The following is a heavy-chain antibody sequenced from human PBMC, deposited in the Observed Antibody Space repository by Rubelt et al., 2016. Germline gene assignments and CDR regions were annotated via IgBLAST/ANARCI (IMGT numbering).Heavy chain of an antibody. Sequence: QVQLQQWGAGLLKPSETLSLTCAVYGGSFSGYYWNWIRQPPGKGLEWIGEINHSGSTNYNPSLKSRVTISVDTSKNQFPQKLSSGTAADTAVYYCARGGKQQLGPYYYVMDVWGQGTTVTVSS. CDR1: GGSFSGYY. J-gene: IGHJ6*02. D-gene: IGHD6-13*01. V-gene: IGHV4-34*01. CDR2: INHSGST. CDR3: ARGGKQQLGPYYYVMDV.